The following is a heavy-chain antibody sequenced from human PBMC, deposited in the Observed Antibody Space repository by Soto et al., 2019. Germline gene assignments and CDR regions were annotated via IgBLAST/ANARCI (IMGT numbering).Heavy chain of an antibody. CDR1: GFTFSDYS. CDR2: ISSSSNYI. D-gene: IGHD2-2*01. CDR3: ARACCTPTTCPRFDY. Sequence: EVQLVESGGGLVKPGGSLRLSCAASGFTFSDYSINWVRQAPGKGLEWVSVISSSSNYIYYADSVKGRFTISRDNAKNSLYLQRNSLRAEYTAVYYWARACCTPTTCPRFDYWGQGTLVTVSS. J-gene: IGHJ4*02. V-gene: IGHV3-21*01.